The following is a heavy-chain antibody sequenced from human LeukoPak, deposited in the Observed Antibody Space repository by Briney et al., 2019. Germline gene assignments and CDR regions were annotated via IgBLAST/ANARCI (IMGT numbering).Heavy chain of an antibody. CDR2: IYNTGSI. V-gene: IGHV4-59*01. Sequence: SETLSLTCLVSGDSIISDSWSWIRQPPGKGLVWVGSIYNTGSINYSPSPKSRVTMSLDTSKNQFSLKLTSVTAADTAVYYCARSRDRDYVNGDFDYWGQGTLVTVSS. CDR1: GDSIISDS. CDR3: ARSRDRDYVNGDFDY. D-gene: IGHD4-17*01. J-gene: IGHJ4*02.